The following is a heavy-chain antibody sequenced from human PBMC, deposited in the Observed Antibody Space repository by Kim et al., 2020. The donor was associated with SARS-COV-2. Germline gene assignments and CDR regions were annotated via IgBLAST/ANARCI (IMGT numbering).Heavy chain of an antibody. Sequence: ASVKVSCKASGYTFTDYAVNWMRQAPGQGLEWMGWINTNTGNPTYAQAFTGRFVFSLDTSVSTAYLQINTLKAEDTAVYYCVRDPWGIVVVPDALKYWGQGTLVTVSS. CDR2: INTNTGNP. CDR1: GYTFTDYA. D-gene: IGHD2-2*01. V-gene: IGHV7-4-1*02. CDR3: VRDPWGIVVVPDALKY. J-gene: IGHJ4*02.